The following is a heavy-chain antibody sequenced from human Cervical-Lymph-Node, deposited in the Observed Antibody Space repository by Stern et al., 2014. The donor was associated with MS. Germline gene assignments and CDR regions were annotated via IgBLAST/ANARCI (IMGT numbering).Heavy chain of an antibody. CDR3: ARSSRDGYKDFDY. CDR2: IDWDDDK. V-gene: IGHV2-70*04. Sequence: QVTLRASGPALVKPTQTLTLTCTFSGFSLSTTGMRVSWIRQPPGKALEWLARIDWDDDKFYSTSLKTRLTISKDTSKNQVVLTMTNMDPVDTATYYCARSSRDGYKDFDYWGQGTLVTVSS. J-gene: IGHJ4*02. D-gene: IGHD5-24*01. CDR1: GFSLSTTGMR.